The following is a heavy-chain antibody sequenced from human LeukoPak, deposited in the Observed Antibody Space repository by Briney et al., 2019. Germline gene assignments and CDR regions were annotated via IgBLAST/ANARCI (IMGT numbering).Heavy chain of an antibody. Sequence: ASVKVSCKASGYTFTSYGSSWVRQAPGQGLEWMGWISAYNGNTNYAQKLQGRVTMTTDTSTSTAYMELRSLRSDDTAVYYCARDQPLTWDYYYYGMDVWGQGTTVTVSS. CDR3: ARDQPLTWDYYYYGMDV. D-gene: IGHD1-14*01. V-gene: IGHV1-18*01. CDR1: GYTFTSYG. CDR2: ISAYNGNT. J-gene: IGHJ6*02.